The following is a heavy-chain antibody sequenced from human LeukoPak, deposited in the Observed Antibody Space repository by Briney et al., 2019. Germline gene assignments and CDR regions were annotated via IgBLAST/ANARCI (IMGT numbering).Heavy chain of an antibody. CDR2: ISASGAST. D-gene: IGHD3-16*01. V-gene: IGHV3-23*01. CDR3: ARLLIRAYYFDY. CDR1: GFTFSSYT. J-gene: IGHJ4*02. Sequence: GGSLRLSCAASGFTFSSYTMSWVRQAPGKGLEWVSTISASGASTSYADSVKGRFTISRDNSKNTLYLQMNSLRAENTAVYYCARLLIRAYYFDYWGQGTLVTVSS.